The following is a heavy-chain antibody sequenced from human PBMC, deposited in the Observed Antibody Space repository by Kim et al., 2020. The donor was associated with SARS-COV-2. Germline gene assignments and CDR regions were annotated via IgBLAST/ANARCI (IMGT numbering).Heavy chain of an antibody. Sequence: SETLSLTCTVSGGSISTKTYSWGWIRQPPGKGLEWIGNIYYTGNPYYNPSLRSRLTMSVDTSENQFSLKLSSVTAADTAVYYCTRLHYDAYEFLGGTFSDHWGQGSLVTVSS. CDR2: IYYTGNP. J-gene: IGHJ4*02. CDR1: GGSISTKTYS. V-gene: IGHV4-39*01. CDR3: TRLHYDAYEFLGGTFSDH. D-gene: IGHD3-22*01.